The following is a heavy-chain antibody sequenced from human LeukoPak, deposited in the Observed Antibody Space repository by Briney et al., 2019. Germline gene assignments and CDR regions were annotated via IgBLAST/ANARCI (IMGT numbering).Heavy chain of an antibody. V-gene: IGHV3-7*01. D-gene: IGHD3-10*01. CDR2: IKQDGSEK. CDR3: AMAAGSGSYYTA. CDR1: GFTSSSYW. Sequence: GGSLRLSCAASGFTSSSYWMSWVRQAPGKGLEWVANIKQDGSEKYYVDSVKGRFTISRDNAKNSLYLQMNSLRAEDTAVYYCAMAAGSGSYYTAWGQGTLVTVSS. J-gene: IGHJ5*02.